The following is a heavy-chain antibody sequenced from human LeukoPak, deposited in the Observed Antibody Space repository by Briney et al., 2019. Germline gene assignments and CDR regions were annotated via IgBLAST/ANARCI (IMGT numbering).Heavy chain of an antibody. D-gene: IGHD6-6*01. Sequence: SETLSLTCTVSGGSISSGDYYWSWIRQPPGKGLEWIGYIFYLGSTYYNLSLKSRVTMSVDTSKNQFSLKLRSVTAADTAVYYCARKYPDHWFDPWGQGTLVTVSS. CDR2: IFYLGST. CDR3: ARKYPDHWFDP. V-gene: IGHV4-30-4*01. CDR1: GGSISSGDYY. J-gene: IGHJ5*02.